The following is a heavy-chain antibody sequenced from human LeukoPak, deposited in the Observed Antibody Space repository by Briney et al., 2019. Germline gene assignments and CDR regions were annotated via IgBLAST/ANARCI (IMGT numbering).Heavy chain of an antibody. Sequence: PSETLSLTCTVSGYSISSGYYWGWIRQPPGKGLGWIGSIYRSGSTYYTPSLKSLVTISVDTSKNRFSLKLSSVTAADTAVYYCARGGMQLWTRLFFDYGGQGTLVTVSS. CDR3: ARGGMQLWTRLFFDY. V-gene: IGHV4-38-2*02. CDR1: GYSISSGYY. J-gene: IGHJ4*02. D-gene: IGHD5-18*01. CDR2: IYRSGST.